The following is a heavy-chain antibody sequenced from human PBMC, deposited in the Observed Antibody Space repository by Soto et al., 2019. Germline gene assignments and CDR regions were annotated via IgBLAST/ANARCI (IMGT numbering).Heavy chain of an antibody. CDR1: GGSFSGYY. CDR3: ARDGFCTSTTCRVGNWFDP. J-gene: IGHJ5*02. Sequence: QVQLQQWGAGLLKPSETLSLTCVVYGGSFSGYYWSWIRQSPGKGLEWIGGINHRGSTNYNPSLKTRVTISVYTSKNQFSLKLPSVTAADTAMYYCARDGFCTSTTCRVGNWFDPWGQGTLVTVSS. V-gene: IGHV4-34*01. CDR2: INHRGST. D-gene: IGHD2-2*01.